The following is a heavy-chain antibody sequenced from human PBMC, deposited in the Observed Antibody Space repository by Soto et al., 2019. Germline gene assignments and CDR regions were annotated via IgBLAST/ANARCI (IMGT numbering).Heavy chain of an antibody. CDR3: ARSRSYQYGFYF. Sequence: ESGPTLVNPTQTLTLTCTFSGFSLSTSGVAVGWIRQPPGKALQWLALIYWDDDERYSPSLRSRLTITKDTSKNQVVLTLTNMGTVDTDSYYGARSRSYQYGFYFWGQGALVTVSS. D-gene: IGHD2-15*01. CDR2: IYWDDDE. CDR1: GFSLSTSGVA. J-gene: IGHJ4*02. V-gene: IGHV2-5*02.